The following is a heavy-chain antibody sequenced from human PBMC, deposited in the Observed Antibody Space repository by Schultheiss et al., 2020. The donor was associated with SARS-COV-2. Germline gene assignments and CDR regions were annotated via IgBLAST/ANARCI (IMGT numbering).Heavy chain of an antibody. CDR1: GGSFSGYY. Sequence: SETLSLTCAVYGGSFSGYYWSWIRQPPGKGLEWIGEINHSGSTNYNPSLKSRVTISVDTSKNQFSLKLSSVTAADTAVYYCAREGPGWRGSRGDYWGQGTLVTVSS. CDR3: AREGPGWRGSRGDY. J-gene: IGHJ4*02. CDR2: INHSGST. D-gene: IGHD2-15*01. V-gene: IGHV4-34*01.